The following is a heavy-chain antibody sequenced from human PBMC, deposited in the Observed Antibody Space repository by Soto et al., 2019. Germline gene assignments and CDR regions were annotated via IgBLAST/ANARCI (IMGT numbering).Heavy chain of an antibody. D-gene: IGHD6-6*01. V-gene: IGHV3-33*01. Sequence: GGSLRLSCAASGFTFSSYGMHWVRQAPGKGLEWVAVIWYDGSNKYYADSVKGRFTISRDNSKNTLYLQMNSLRVEDTAVYYCARGPYSSSFLYFDYWGQGTLVTVSS. CDR2: IWYDGSNK. J-gene: IGHJ4*02. CDR1: GFTFSSYG. CDR3: ARGPYSSSFLYFDY.